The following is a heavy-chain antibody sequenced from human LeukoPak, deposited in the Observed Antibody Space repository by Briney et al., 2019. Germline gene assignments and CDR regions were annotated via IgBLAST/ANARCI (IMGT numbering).Heavy chain of an antibody. J-gene: IGHJ5*02. CDR1: GGSISSYY. Sequence: PSETLSLTCTVSGGSISSYYWSWIRQPPGQGLEWIGYMFRTGSTNYNPPLKSRVTITPDTSKNQFSLRLTSVTAADTAVYYCAREGTYGWYNWFDPWGQGTLVTVSS. CDR3: AREGTYGWYNWFDP. V-gene: IGHV4-59*13. CDR2: MFRTGST. D-gene: IGHD6-19*01.